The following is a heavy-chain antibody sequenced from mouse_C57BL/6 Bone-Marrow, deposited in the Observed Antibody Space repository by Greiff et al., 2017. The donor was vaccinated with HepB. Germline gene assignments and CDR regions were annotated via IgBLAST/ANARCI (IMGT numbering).Heavy chain of an antibody. V-gene: IGHV1-81*01. D-gene: IGHD1-1*01. Sequence: QVQLQQPGAELVKPGASVKLSCKASGYTFTSYGISWVKQRTGQGLEWIGEIYPRSGNTYYNEKFKGKATLTADKSSSTAYMELRSLTSEDSAVYFCARGGITTVVAKDWYFDVWGTGTTVTVSS. CDR2: IYPRSGNT. CDR1: GYTFTSYG. J-gene: IGHJ1*03. CDR3: ARGGITTVVAKDWYFDV.